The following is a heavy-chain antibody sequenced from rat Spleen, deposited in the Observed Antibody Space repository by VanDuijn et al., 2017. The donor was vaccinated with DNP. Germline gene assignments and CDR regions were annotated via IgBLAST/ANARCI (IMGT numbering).Heavy chain of an antibody. V-gene: IGHV5S10*01. J-gene: IGHJ2*01. Sequence: EVQLVESGGGLVQPGRSLKLSCAASGFTFSDYNMAWVRQAPKKGLEWVATIIYDGSRTYYRDSVKGRFTISRDNAKSTLYLQMDSLRSEDTATYYCARPYGYNNGGFAYWGQGVKVTVSS. D-gene: IGHD1-11*01. CDR3: ARPYGYNNGGFAY. CDR1: GFTFSDYN. CDR2: IIYDGSRT.